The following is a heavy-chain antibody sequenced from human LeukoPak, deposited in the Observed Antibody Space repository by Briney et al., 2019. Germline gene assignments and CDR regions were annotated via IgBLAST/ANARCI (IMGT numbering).Heavy chain of an antibody. CDR1: GFTFSSYS. V-gene: IGHV3-48*02. Sequence: VRSLRLSCAASGFTFSSYSMNWVRQAPGKGLEWVSYISPSSSAIYYADSVKGRFTITRDNAKNSLYLQMSSLRDEDTAVYHCVRDRSGSGYGDHWGQGALVTVSS. CDR3: VRDRSGSGYGDH. CDR2: ISPSSSAI. D-gene: IGHD5-12*01. J-gene: IGHJ4*02.